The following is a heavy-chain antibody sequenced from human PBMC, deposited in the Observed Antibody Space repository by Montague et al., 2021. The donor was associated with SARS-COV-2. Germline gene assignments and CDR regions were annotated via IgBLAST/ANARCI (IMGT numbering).Heavy chain of an antibody. D-gene: IGHD2-21*01. CDR1: GGSFSGYY. CDR2: INQSGST. V-gene: IGHV4-34*01. Sequence: SETLSLTCAVSGGSFSGYYWSWIRQPPGKGLEWIGEINQSGSTNYNPSLKSRVTISVDTSKNQFSLKLSSVTAADTAVYYCAREVRGRIVVVIAIPYCYFDYWGQGTLVTVSS. CDR3: AREVRGRIVVVIAIPYCYFDY. J-gene: IGHJ4*02.